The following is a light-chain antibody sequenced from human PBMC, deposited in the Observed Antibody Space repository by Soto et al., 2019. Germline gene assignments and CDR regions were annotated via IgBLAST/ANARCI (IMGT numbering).Light chain of an antibody. Sequence: EVVMTQSPATLSVSPGERATLSCRASETVATNLAWYQQKPGQAPRLLISGASTRAAGISDRFRGSGSGTEFTLTISSLRSEDSAVYYCQEYNYWHPITFGGGTKVDIK. V-gene: IGKV3-15*01. CDR3: QEYNYWHPIT. CDR1: ETVATN. J-gene: IGKJ4*01. CDR2: GAS.